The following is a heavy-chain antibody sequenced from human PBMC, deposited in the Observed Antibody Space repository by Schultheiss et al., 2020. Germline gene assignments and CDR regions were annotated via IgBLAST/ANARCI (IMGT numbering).Heavy chain of an antibody. CDR1: GFTFSSYG. J-gene: IGHJ4*02. D-gene: IGHD2-15*01. CDR3: AREGEGYCSGGSCFLHD. V-gene: IGHV3-33*01. CDR2: IWYDGSYK. Sequence: GESLKISCAASGFTFSSYGMHWVRQAPGKGLEWVAVIWYDGSYKYYADSVKGRFTISRDNSKNTLYLQMNSLRAEDTAVYYCAREGEGYCSGGSCFLHDWRQGTLVIVSS.